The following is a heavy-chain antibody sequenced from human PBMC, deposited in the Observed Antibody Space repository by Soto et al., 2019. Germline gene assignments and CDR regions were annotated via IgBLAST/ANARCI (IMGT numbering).Heavy chain of an antibody. CDR3: ARRYSSSWYVFDY. Sequence: EVQLVESGGGLVQPGGSLRLSCAASGFSFTIYSMSWVRQAPGQGLEWVAHISHSSSTIYYADSVKGRFIISRDNARNSLYLQMNSLKDEDTAVYYCARRYSSSWYVFDYWGQGSLFTVSS. D-gene: IGHD6-13*01. J-gene: IGHJ4*02. V-gene: IGHV3-48*02. CDR1: GFSFTIYS. CDR2: ISHSSSTI.